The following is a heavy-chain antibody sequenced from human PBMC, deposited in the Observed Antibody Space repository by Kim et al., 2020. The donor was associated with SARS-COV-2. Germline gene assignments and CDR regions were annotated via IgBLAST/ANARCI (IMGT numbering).Heavy chain of an antibody. D-gene: IGHD5-18*01. J-gene: IGHJ4*02. CDR2: ISSSRSSI. Sequence: GGSLRLSCAASGFTFISYDMIWVRQAPGKGLEWVSYISSSRSSIYYADSVKGRFTISRDNAKNSLYLQMNSLRAEDTAVYYCARDPPYSYHLDYWCQGTL. V-gene: IGHV3-48*04. CDR1: GFTFISYD. CDR3: ARDPPYSYHLDY.